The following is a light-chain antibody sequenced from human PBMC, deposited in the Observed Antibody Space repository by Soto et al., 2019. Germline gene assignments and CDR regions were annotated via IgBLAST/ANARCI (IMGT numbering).Light chain of an antibody. CDR3: QQHSNWPLT. Sequence: EIVLIQSPATLSLSPGERATLSCRSIQSVSSNLAWYQQNPGQAPRLLIFDASNRATGIPARFSGSGSGTDFTLTISSLEPEDFAVYYCQQHSNWPLTFGGGTKVDIK. CDR1: QSVSSN. V-gene: IGKV3-11*01. CDR2: DAS. J-gene: IGKJ4*01.